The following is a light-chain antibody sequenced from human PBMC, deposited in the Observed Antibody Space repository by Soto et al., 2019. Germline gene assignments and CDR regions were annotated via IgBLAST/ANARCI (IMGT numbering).Light chain of an antibody. V-gene: IGLV1-36*01. J-gene: IGLJ1*01. CDR3: AAWDGSLNEGV. CDR2: YDD. CDR1: SSNNGNNA. Sequence: QSVLTHPPSLSEAPRQRVTISCSGSSSNNGNNAVNSYQQLPGKAPKLLIYYDDLLPSGVSDRFSGSKSGTSASLDLSGLQSEDEADYYCAAWDGSLNEGVFGTGTKLTVL.